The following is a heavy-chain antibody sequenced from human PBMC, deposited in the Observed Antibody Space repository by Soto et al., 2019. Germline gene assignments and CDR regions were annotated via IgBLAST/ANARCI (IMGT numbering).Heavy chain of an antibody. V-gene: IGHV1-69*12. CDR2: IIPIFGTA. D-gene: IGHD2-2*01. CDR3: ARVIVYCISPSYHLPFDY. Sequence: QVQLVQSGAEVKKPGSSVKVSCKASGGTFSSYAISWVRQAPGQGLEWMGGIIPIFGTANYAQKFQGRVTITADYSTSTFVVELSSLRSEDSALYYCARVIVYCISPSYHLPFDYWCQGSLVTVSS. J-gene: IGHJ4*02. CDR1: GGTFSSYA.